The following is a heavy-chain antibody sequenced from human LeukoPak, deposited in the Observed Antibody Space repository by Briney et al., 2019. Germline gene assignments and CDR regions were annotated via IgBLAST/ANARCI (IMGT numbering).Heavy chain of an antibody. CDR1: GFTVSSSY. V-gene: IGHV3-53*03. CDR3: ARAAYSGMTAGADS. Sequence: PGGSLRLSCAASGFTVSSSYMSWVRQAPGKGLECVSVIYDSGDTYHVDSVKGRFTISRDTSRNTLYLQMNSLRAEDTAVYYCARAAYSGMTAGADSWGQGTLVTVSS. J-gene: IGHJ4*02. CDR2: IYDSGDT. D-gene: IGHD3-10*01.